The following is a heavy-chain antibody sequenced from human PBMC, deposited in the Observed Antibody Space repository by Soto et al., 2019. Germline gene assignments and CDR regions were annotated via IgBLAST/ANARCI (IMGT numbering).Heavy chain of an antibody. Sequence: PGGSLRLSCAASGFTFSSYSMNWVRQAPGKGLEWVSSISSSSSYTYYADSVKGRFTISRDNAKNSLYLQMNSLRAEDTAVYYCARDDGDGYNYDAFDIWGQGTMVTV. CDR2: ISSSSSYT. J-gene: IGHJ3*02. D-gene: IGHD5-12*01. V-gene: IGHV3-21*01. CDR3: ARDDGDGYNYDAFDI. CDR1: GFTFSSYS.